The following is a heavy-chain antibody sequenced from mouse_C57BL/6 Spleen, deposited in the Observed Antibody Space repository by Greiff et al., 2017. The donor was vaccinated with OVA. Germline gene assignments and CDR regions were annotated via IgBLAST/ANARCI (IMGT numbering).Heavy chain of an antibody. CDR2: IDPSDSYT. Sequence: QVQLQQPGAELVMPGASVKLSCKASGYTFTSYWMHWVKQRPGQGLEWIGEIDPSDSYTNYNQKFKGKSTLTVDKSSSTAYMQLSSLTSEDSAVYYCAKSGGGYYDFWGTGTTVTVSS. CDR3: AKSGGGYYDF. CDR1: GYTFTSYW. J-gene: IGHJ1*03. V-gene: IGHV1-69*01.